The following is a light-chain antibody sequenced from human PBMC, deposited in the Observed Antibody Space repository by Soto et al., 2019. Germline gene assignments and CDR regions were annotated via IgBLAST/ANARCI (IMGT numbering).Light chain of an antibody. Sequence: KVMTHPSPTLSVTPAQRSSLTCSVSQSVTTNLAWYQQKPGQAPRLLIDGPSTRAAGVPARFSGGGSGTEFTLTISSLQSDDFALYYCQQFHTWPLSFGGGTKVDIK. CDR3: QQFHTWPLS. CDR2: GPS. V-gene: IGKV3-15*01. CDR1: QSVTTN. J-gene: IGKJ4*01.